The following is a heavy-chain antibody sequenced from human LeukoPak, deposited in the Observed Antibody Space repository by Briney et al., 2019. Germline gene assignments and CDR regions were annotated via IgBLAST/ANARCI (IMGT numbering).Heavy chain of an antibody. Sequence: GGSLRLSCAASGFTFSSYAMSWVRQAPGKGLEWVSAISGSGGSTYYADSVKGRFTISRDNSKNTLYLQMNSLRAEDTAVYYCAKANYYDSSGYRSPYYFDYWGQGTLVTVSS. V-gene: IGHV3-23*01. CDR2: ISGSGGST. D-gene: IGHD3-22*01. CDR1: GFTFSSYA. CDR3: AKANYYDSSGYRSPYYFDY. J-gene: IGHJ4*02.